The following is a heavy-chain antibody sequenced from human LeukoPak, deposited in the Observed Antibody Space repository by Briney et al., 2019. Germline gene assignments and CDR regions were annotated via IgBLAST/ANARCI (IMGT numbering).Heavy chain of an antibody. J-gene: IGHJ4*02. Sequence: GGSLRLSCAASGFTFSSYAMHWVRQAPGKGLAWVAVISYDGSNKYYADSVKGRFTISRDNSKNTLYLQMNSLRAEDTAVYYCARTPGGYSSGWYIYFDYWGQGTLVTVSS. CDR2: ISYDGSNK. CDR3: ARTPGGYSSGWYIYFDY. V-gene: IGHV3-30*04. D-gene: IGHD6-19*01. CDR1: GFTFSSYA.